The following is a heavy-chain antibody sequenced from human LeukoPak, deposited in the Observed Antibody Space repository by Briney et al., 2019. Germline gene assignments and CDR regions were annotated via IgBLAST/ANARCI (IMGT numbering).Heavy chain of an antibody. V-gene: IGHV3-30*18. D-gene: IGHD3-22*01. J-gene: IGHJ3*02. CDR1: GFTFNSFG. Sequence: GRSLRLSCAASGFTFNSFGMHWVRQAPGKGLEWVAVISYDGSNKYFADSVKGRFTISRDNSMNTLYLQMNSLRAEDTAVYYCAKDYDSSGWAAFDIWGQGTMVTVSS. CDR2: ISYDGSNK. CDR3: AKDYDSSGWAAFDI.